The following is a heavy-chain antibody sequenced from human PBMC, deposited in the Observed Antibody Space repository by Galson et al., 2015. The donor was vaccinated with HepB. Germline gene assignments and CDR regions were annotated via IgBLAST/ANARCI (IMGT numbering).Heavy chain of an antibody. Sequence: SVKVSCKASGFTFTSSAVQWVRQARGQRLEWIGWIVVGSGNTNYAQKFQERVTITRDMSTSTAYMELSSLRSEDTAVYYCAAGIENGGFEDYYYMDVWGKGTTVTVSS. CDR2: IVVGSGNT. D-gene: IGHD3-16*01. CDR3: AAGIENGGFEDYYYMDV. V-gene: IGHV1-58*01. J-gene: IGHJ6*03. CDR1: GFTFTSSA.